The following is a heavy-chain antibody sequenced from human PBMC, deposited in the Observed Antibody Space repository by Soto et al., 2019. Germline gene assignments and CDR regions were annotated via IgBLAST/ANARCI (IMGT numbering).Heavy chain of an antibody. CDR1: GGTFSSYA. CDR3: ARSMYQLLNIVCYDAFDI. J-gene: IGHJ3*02. Sequence: QVQLVQSGAEVKKPGSSVKVSCKASGGTFSSYAINWVRQAPGQGLEWMGGIIPIFGTANNAQKFQGRVTISPDESTSTAYMELSSLRSEDTAVYYCARSMYQLLNIVCYDAFDIWGQGTMVTVSS. D-gene: IGHD2-2*01. CDR2: IIPIFGTA. V-gene: IGHV1-69*05.